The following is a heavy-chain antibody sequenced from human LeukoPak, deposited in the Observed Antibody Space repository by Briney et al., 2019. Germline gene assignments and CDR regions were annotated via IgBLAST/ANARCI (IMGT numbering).Heavy chain of an antibody. Sequence: WVSAISGSGGSTYYADSVKGRFTISRDNAKNSLYLQMNSLRAEDTAVYYCATTTVTPHAFDIWGQGTMVTVPS. V-gene: IGHV3-21*01. D-gene: IGHD4-17*01. CDR3: ATTTVTPHAFDI. J-gene: IGHJ3*02. CDR2: ISGSGGST.